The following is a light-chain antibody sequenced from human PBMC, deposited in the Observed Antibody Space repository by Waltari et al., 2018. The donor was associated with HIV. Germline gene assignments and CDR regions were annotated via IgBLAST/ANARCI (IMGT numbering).Light chain of an antibody. CDR2: RND. CDR3: AAWDNSLSAWV. J-gene: IGLJ3*02. V-gene: IGLV1-47*01. Sequence: QSVLTQPPSASGTPGQRVSISCSGRSSTIGSNYVYWYQQLPGTAPKLLMYRNDERPSGVPDRFSGSKSGTSASLALSGLRSEDEADYYCAAWDNSLSAWVFGGGTKLTVL. CDR1: SSTIGSNY.